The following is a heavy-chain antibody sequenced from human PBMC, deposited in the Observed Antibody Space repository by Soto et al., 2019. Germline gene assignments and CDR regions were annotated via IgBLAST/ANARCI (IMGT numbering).Heavy chain of an antibody. V-gene: IGHV1-69*01. CDR2: IIPIFGSP. J-gene: IGHJ6*02. D-gene: IGHD3-10*01. Sequence: QEQLVQSGAEIKKPGSSVKISCEASGGTFSTYAFSWVRQAPGQGLEWMGGIIPIFGSPRYAQKFQGRVTITADEFLSTAYVELSSLRTDDTAVYYCARYVGDITSSDRAMAEAYDYGRDVWGQGTTVTVSS. CDR1: GGTFSTYA. CDR3: ARYVGDITSSDRAMAEAYDYGRDV.